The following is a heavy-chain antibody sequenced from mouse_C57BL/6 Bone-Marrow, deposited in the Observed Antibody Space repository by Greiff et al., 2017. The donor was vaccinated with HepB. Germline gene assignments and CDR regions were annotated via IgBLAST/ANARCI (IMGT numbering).Heavy chain of an antibody. V-gene: IGHV1-84*01. CDR1: GYTFTDYY. D-gene: IGHD1-1*01. CDR2: IYPGSGNT. Sequence: QVQLQQSGPELVKPGASVKISCKASGYTFTDYYINWVKQRPGQGLEWIGWIYPGSGNTKYNEKLKGKATLTVDTSSSKAYMQLSSLTSEDSAVYFCARHITTVVATPWYFDVWGTGTTVTVSS. J-gene: IGHJ1*03. CDR3: ARHITTVVATPWYFDV.